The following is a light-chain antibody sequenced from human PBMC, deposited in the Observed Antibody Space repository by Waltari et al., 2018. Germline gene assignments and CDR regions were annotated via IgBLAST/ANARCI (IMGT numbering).Light chain of an antibody. J-gene: IGKJ2*01. CDR2: WAS. Sequence: DIVMTQSPDSLAVSLGERATINCKSSQSVLYSPNNKNYVAWYQHKPRQPPKLLIYWASARESGVPDRFGGSGSGTDFTLTITRLQAEDVAVYYCLQYFSSPYSFGQGTKLEIK. V-gene: IGKV4-1*01. CDR1: QSVLYSPNNKNY. CDR3: LQYFSSPYS.